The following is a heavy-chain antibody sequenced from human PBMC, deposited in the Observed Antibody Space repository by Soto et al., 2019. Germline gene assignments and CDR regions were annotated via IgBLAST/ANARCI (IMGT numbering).Heavy chain of an antibody. V-gene: IGHV1-18*01. CDR3: ARDVSDYGDVAVAFDI. D-gene: IGHD4-17*01. J-gene: IGHJ3*02. CDR1: GYTFTSYG. CDR2: ISAYNGNT. Sequence: QVQLVQSGAEVKKPGASVKVSCKASGYTFTSYGISWVRQAPGQGLEWMGWISAYNGNTNYAQKLHGRVTMTTDTSTSTAYMELRSLRSDDTAVYYCARDVSDYGDVAVAFDIWGQGTMVTVSS.